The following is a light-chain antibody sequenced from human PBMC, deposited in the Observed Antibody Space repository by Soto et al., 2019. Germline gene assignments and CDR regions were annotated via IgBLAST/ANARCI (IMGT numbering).Light chain of an antibody. CDR3: QQLDTYPLT. CDR2: AAS. J-gene: IGKJ4*01. CDR1: QGISSY. Sequence: DIQLTQSPSFLSASVGDRVTITCRASQGISSYLAWYQQKPGKAPEVLIYAASTLQSGVPSRFSGSGSGTEFTLTITSLQPEDFATYYCQQLDTYPLTFGGRTKVEIK. V-gene: IGKV1-9*01.